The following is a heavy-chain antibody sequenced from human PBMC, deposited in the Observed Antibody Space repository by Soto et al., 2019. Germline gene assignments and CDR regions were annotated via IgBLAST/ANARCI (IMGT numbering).Heavy chain of an antibody. CDR3: AKDLGYGDYYYYGMDV. CDR2: ISYDGSNK. J-gene: IGHJ6*02. Sequence: GGSLRLSCGASGFTFSSYGMHWVRQAPGKGLEWVAVISYDGSNKYYADSVKGRFTISRDNSKNTLYLQMNSLRAEDTAVYYCAKDLGYGDYYYYGMDVWGQGTTVTVSS. CDR1: GFTFSSYG. V-gene: IGHV3-30*18. D-gene: IGHD4-17*01.